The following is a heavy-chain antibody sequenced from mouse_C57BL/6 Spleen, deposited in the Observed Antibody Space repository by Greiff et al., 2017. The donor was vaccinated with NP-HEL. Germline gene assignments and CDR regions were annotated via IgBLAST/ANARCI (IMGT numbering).Heavy chain of an antibody. J-gene: IGHJ4*01. Sequence: VQLQQSGAELVRPGTSVKVSCKASGYAFTNYLIEWVKQRPGQGLEWIGVINPGSGGTNYNEKFKGKATLTADKSSSTAYMQLSSLTSEYSAVYFCARRRDYYDAMDYWGQGTSVTVSS. CDR1: GYAFTNYL. CDR3: ARRRDYYDAMDY. CDR2: INPGSGGT. D-gene: IGHD2-4*01. V-gene: IGHV1-54*01.